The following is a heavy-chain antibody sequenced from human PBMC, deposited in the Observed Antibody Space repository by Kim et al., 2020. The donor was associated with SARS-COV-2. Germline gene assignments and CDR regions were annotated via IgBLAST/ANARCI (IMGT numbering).Heavy chain of an antibody. J-gene: IGHJ4*02. CDR1: GGSISSYY. D-gene: IGHD3-10*01. Sequence: SETLSLTCTVSGGSISSYYWSWIRQPPGKGLEWIGYIYYSGSTNYNPSLKSRVTISVDTSKNQFSLKLSSVTAADTAVYYCARGSITMVRGVPYYFDYWGQGTLVTVSS. V-gene: IGHV4-59*13. CDR3: ARGSITMVRGVPYYFDY. CDR2: IYYSGST.